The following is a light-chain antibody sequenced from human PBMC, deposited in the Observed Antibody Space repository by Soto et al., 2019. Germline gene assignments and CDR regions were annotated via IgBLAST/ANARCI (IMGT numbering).Light chain of an antibody. J-gene: IGLJ3*02. Sequence: QSVLTQPPSLSAAPGQKVTISCSGSSSNVGNNYVSWYQQVPGTAPKLVIYDDNKRPSGVPDRFSASKSGTSATLGITGLQTGDEADYYCGTWDSSLSAGVFGGGTKVTVL. CDR1: SSNVGNNY. CDR3: GTWDSSLSAGV. CDR2: DDN. V-gene: IGLV1-51*01.